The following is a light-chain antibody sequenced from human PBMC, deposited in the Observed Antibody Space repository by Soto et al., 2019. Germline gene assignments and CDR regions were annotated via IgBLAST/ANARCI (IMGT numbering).Light chain of an antibody. V-gene: IGLV4-69*01. CDR2: LNSDGSH. CDR1: SGHSSYA. Sequence: QPVLTQSPSASASLGASVKLTCTLSSGHSSYAIAWHQQQPEKGPRYLMKLNSDGSHSKGDGIPDRFSGSSSGAERYLTISSLQSGEEADYSGLTGGTGIKVFGGGTQLTAL. CDR3: LTGGTGIKV. J-gene: IGLJ2*01.